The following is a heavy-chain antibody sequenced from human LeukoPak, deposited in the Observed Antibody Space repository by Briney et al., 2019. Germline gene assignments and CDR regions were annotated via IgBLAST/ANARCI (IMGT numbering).Heavy chain of an antibody. J-gene: IGHJ4*02. D-gene: IGHD3-10*01. V-gene: IGHV4-59*01. Sequence: SETLSLTCTVSGGSISSYCWSWIRKPPGKGLEWIGYIYYSGSTNYNPSLKSRVTISVDTSKNQFSLKLSSVTAADTAVYYCARAMVDYYGSGSYYTSFDYWGQGTLVTVSS. CDR2: IYYSGST. CDR1: GGSISSYC. CDR3: ARAMVDYYGSGSYYTSFDY.